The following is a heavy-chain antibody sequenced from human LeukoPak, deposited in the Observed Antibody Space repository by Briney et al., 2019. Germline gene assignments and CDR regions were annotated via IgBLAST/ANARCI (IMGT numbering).Heavy chain of an antibody. CDR3: ARESSSSGLRRENWFDP. V-gene: IGHV1-18*01. J-gene: IGHJ5*02. Sequence: GASVKVSCKASGYTFTRYGISWVGQAPGQGLEWMGWISAYNGNTNYAQKLQGRVTMTTDTSTSTAYMELRSLRSDDTAVYYCARESSSSGLRRENWFDPWGQGTLVTVSS. CDR2: ISAYNGNT. D-gene: IGHD6-6*01. CDR1: GYTFTRYG.